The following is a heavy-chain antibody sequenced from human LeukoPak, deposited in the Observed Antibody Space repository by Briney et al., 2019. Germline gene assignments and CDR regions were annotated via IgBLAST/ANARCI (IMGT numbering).Heavy chain of an antibody. CDR3: ARDGGYCSSTSCPSNWFDP. CDR2: FDPEDGET. V-gene: IGHV1-24*01. D-gene: IGHD2-2*01. CDR1: GYTLTELS. Sequence: GASVKVSCKVSGYTLTELSMHWGRQAPGKGLEWMGGFDPEDGETIYAQKFQGRVTMTEDTSTDTAYMELRSLRSDDTAVYYCARDGGYCSSTSCPSNWFDPWGQGTLVTVSS. J-gene: IGHJ5*02.